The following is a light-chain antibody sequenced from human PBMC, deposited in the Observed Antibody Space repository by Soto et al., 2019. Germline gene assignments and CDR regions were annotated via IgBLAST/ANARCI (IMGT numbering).Light chain of an antibody. CDR2: DAS. J-gene: IGKJ1*01. CDR3: QQYNSYPWT. Sequence: DIQMTQSPSSLSASAGDRVTITSRASQSVSSWLAWYQQKPGKVPKLLIYDASSVERGVPSRFSGSGSGTEFTLTISSLQPDDFATYYCQQYNSYPWTFGQGTKVDI. V-gene: IGKV1-5*01. CDR1: QSVSSW.